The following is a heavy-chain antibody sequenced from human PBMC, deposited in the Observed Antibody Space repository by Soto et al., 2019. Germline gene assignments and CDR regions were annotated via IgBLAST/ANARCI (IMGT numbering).Heavy chain of an antibody. CDR3: ASIAAVAGSFFV. CDR1: GYTFTSYA. D-gene: IGHD6-19*01. CDR2: INASIGNT. Sequence: ASVKVSCKASGYTFTSYAMHWVRQAPGQRLEWMGWINASIGNTNYAQKFQGRVTITRDTSTSTAYMELSSLRSEDTAVYYCASIAAVAGSFFVWGQGTLVTVSS. V-gene: IGHV1-3*01. J-gene: IGHJ4*02.